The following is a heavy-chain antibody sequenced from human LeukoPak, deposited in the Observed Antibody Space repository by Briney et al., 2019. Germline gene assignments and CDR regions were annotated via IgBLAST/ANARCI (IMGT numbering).Heavy chain of an antibody. CDR1: GFTVSNNY. D-gene: IGHD1-26*01. V-gene: IGHV3-53*05. CDR2: IYSGGTT. J-gene: IGHJ4*02. Sequence: GGSLRLSCAVSGFTVSNNYMSWVRQAPGRGLEWVSIIYSGGTTYYADSVKGRFTISRDNSKNTLYLQMNSLRAEDTAVYYCARHSGTYPDWGQGTLVTVSS. CDR3: ARHSGTYPD.